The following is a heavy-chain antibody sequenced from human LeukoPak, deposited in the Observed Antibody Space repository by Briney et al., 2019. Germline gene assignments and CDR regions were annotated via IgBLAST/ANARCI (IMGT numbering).Heavy chain of an antibody. Sequence: SETLSLTCTVSGGSISSYYWSWIRQPPGKGLEWIGYIYTSGSTNYNPSLKSRVTISVDTSKNQFSPKLSSVTAADTAVYYCARAGQDIVVVPAARVYYYYMDVWGKGTTVTVSS. J-gene: IGHJ6*03. CDR1: GGSISSYY. V-gene: IGHV4-4*09. D-gene: IGHD2-2*01. CDR3: ARAGQDIVVVPAARVYYYYMDV. CDR2: IYTSGST.